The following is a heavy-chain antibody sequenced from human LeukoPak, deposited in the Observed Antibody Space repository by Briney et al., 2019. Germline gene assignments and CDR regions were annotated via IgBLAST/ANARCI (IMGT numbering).Heavy chain of an antibody. CDR2: ISYDGSNK. D-gene: IGHD2-2*01. CDR1: EFTFSSYV. Sequence: GGSLRLSCAASEFTFSSYVMHWVRQAPGKGLEWVAVISYDGSNKYYADSVKGRFTISRDNSKNTLYLQMNSLRAEDTAVYYCARDYSTIPGAPSFDYWGQGTLVTVSS. J-gene: IGHJ4*02. V-gene: IGHV3-30-3*01. CDR3: ARDYSTIPGAPSFDY.